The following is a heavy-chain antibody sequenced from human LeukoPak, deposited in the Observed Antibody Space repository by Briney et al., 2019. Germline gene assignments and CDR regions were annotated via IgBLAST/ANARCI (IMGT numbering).Heavy chain of an antibody. V-gene: IGHV4-4*02. CDR1: GGSISSSNW. D-gene: IGHD1-14*01. J-gene: IGHJ4*02. CDR2: IYHSGST. CDR3: ARRTTAQYYFDL. Sequence: PSETLSLTCAVSGGSISSSNWWSWVRQPPGKGLEWIGEIYHSGSTNYNPSLKSRVTISVDKSKNQFSLKLSSVTAADTAVYFCARRTTAQYYFDLWGQGTLVTVSS.